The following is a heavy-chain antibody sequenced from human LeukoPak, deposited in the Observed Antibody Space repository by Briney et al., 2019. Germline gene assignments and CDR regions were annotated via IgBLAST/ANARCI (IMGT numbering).Heavy chain of an antibody. CDR2: IYYTGST. J-gene: IGHJ4*02. CDR1: GGSMSSGGYY. CDR3: ARGATAMEYFDY. D-gene: IGHD5-18*01. V-gene: IGHV4-31*03. Sequence: SQTLSLTCTVSGGSMSSGGYYWSWIRQQPGKGLEWIGYIYYTGSTHYNLSLKSRVTISVDTSKNQFSLKLTSVTAADTAVYYCARGATAMEYFDYWGQGTLVTVSS.